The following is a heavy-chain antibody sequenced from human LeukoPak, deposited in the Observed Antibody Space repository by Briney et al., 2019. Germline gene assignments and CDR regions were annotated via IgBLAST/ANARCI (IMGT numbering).Heavy chain of an antibody. D-gene: IGHD1-14*01. CDR3: ARVAYNLYYFDY. V-gene: IGHV3-66*01. J-gene: IGHJ4*02. CDR2: IYSGDRA. Sequence: GGSLRLSCAASGLSVSNNYMSWVRQVPGKGLEWVSHIYSGDRAHYADSVRGRFTISKDNAKNMLYLQMNILRAEDTAVYYCARVAYNLYYFDYWGQGTLVTVSS. CDR1: GLSVSNNY.